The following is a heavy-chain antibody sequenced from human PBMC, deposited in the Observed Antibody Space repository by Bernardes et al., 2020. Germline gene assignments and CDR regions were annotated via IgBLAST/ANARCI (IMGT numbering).Heavy chain of an antibody. J-gene: IGHJ6*02. CDR3: ARDSIVVVPAATHYYYYGMDV. V-gene: IGHV1-2*04. Sequence: VSCKASGYTFTGYYMHWVRQAPGQGLEWMGWINPNSGCTNYAQKFQGWVTMTRDTSISTAYMELSRLRSDDTAVYYCARDSIVVVPAATHYYYYGMDVWGQGTTVTVSS. D-gene: IGHD2-2*01. CDR2: INPNSGCT. CDR1: GYTFTGYY.